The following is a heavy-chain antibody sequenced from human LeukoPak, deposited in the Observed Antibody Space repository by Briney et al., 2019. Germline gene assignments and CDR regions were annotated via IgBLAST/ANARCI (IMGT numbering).Heavy chain of an antibody. CDR3: TGYDSSGYYNLGAFDI. J-gene: IGHJ3*02. CDR1: GYTFTSYY. Sequence: GASVKVSCKASGYTFTSYYMHWVRQAPGQGLEWMGIINPSGGSTSYAQKFQGRVTMTRDTSTSTVYMELSSLGSEDTAVYYCTGYDSSGYYNLGAFDIWGQGTMVTVSS. V-gene: IGHV1-46*01. CDR2: INPSGGST. D-gene: IGHD3-22*01.